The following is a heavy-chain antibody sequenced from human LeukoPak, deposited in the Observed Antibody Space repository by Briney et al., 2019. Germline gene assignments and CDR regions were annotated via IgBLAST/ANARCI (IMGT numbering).Heavy chain of an antibody. CDR3: AMRIRCLI. CDR2: IKGDGSST. J-gene: IGHJ1*01. Sequence: GGSLRLSCAASGFTFSSYWTHWVRQAPGKGLVWVSRIKGDGSSTSYADSVKGRFTISRDNAKNTLYLQMNSLRAEDTTVYYWAMRIRCLIRGQGTLVTVSS. D-gene: IGHD2-15*01. V-gene: IGHV3-74*01. CDR1: GFTFSSYW.